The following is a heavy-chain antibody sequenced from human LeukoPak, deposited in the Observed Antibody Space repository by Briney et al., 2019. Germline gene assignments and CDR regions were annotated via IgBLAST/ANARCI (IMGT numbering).Heavy chain of an antibody. D-gene: IGHD3-10*01. CDR3: ARQPGAGWFDP. V-gene: IGHV5-51*01. CDR2: INPGDSDT. Sequence: GESLKISCQASGYSFTSSWIGWARPMPGKGLEWMAIINPGDSDTRYSPSFQGQVTISADKSISTVYLQWGSLKASDTAMYYCARQPGAGWFDPWGQGTLVTVSS. J-gene: IGHJ5*02. CDR1: GYSFTSSW.